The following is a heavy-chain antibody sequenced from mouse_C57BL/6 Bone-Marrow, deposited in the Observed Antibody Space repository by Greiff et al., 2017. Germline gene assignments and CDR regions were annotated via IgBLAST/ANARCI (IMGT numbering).Heavy chain of an antibody. CDR3: ARHSSSGYYFDY. J-gene: IGHJ2*01. Sequence: EVQRVESGGDLVKPGGSLKLSCAASGFTFSSYGMSWVRQTPDKRLEWVATICSGGSYTYYPDSVKGRFTITRDNAKNTLYLQMSSRKSEDTAIYYCARHSSSGYYFDYWGQGTTLTVSS. CDR2: ICSGGSYT. CDR1: GFTFSSYG. V-gene: IGHV5-6*01. D-gene: IGHD3-2*02.